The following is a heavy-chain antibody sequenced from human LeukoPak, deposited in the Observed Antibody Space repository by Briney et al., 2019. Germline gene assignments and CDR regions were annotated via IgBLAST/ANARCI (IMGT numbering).Heavy chain of an antibody. CDR2: ISTYNYNT. CDR3: ARQVYTGMALPDY. D-gene: IGHD5-18*01. J-gene: IGHJ4*02. Sequence: ASVKVSCKTSCYTFTSCGVSWVRQAPGQRLEWMGWISTYNYNTNYAQKFRGRVTLTKDTSTSTVYMELRSLRFDDTAIYYCARQVYTGMALPDYWRQGTLVTVSS. V-gene: IGHV1-18*04. CDR1: CYTFTSCG.